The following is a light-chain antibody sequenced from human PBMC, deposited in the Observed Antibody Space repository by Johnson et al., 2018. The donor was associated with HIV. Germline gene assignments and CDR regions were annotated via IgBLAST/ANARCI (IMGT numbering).Light chain of an antibody. CDR2: END. V-gene: IGLV1-51*02. J-gene: IGLJ1*01. Sequence: QSVLTQPPSVSAAPGQKVTISCSGSSSNIGNNYVSWYQQVPGTAPKLLIYENDKRPSGIPDRFSGSKSGTSATLGITGLQTGDEADYYCATWDNSLSASYVFGTGTKVTVL. CDR1: SSNIGNNY. CDR3: ATWDNSLSASYV.